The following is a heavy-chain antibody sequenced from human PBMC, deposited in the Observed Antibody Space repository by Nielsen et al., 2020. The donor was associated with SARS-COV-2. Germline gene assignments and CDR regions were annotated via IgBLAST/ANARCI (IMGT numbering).Heavy chain of an antibody. J-gene: IGHJ5*02. CDR2: IWYDGSNK. V-gene: IGHV3-33*06. D-gene: IGHD2-15*01. CDR1: GFTFSSYG. Sequence: GESLKISCAASGFTFSSYGMHWVRQAPGKGLEWVAVIWYDGSNKYYADSVKGQFTISRDNSKNTLYLQMNSLRAEDTAVYYCAKNPTNIVVVVAAGVSNWFDPWGQGTLVTVSS. CDR3: AKNPTNIVVVVAAGVSNWFDP.